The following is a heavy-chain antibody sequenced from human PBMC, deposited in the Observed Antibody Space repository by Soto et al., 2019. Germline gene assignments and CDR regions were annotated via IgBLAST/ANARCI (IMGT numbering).Heavy chain of an antibody. D-gene: IGHD5-18*01. J-gene: IGHJ6*02. V-gene: IGHV3-11*04. CDR3: ARDTGYSYGPVGMDV. Sequence: GGSLRLSCAASGFTVSNNYMSWVRQAPGKGLEWVSYISSSGSTIYYADSVKGRFTISRDNAKNSLYLQMNSLRAEDTAVYYCARDTGYSYGPVGMDVWGQGTTVTVSS. CDR2: ISSSGSTI. CDR1: GFTVSNNY.